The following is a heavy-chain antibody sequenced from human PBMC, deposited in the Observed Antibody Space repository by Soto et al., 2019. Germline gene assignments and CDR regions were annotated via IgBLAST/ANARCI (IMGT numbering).Heavy chain of an antibody. D-gene: IGHD5-18*01. Sequence: QVQLVESGGGVVQPGRSLRLSCAASGFTFSSYGMHWVRQAPGKGLEWVAVIWYDGSNKYYADSVKGRFTISRDNSKNTLYLQMNSLRAEDTAVYYCARDVDSYGYSYFDYWGQGTLVTVSS. J-gene: IGHJ4*02. CDR3: ARDVDSYGYSYFDY. V-gene: IGHV3-33*01. CDR2: IWYDGSNK. CDR1: GFTFSSYG.